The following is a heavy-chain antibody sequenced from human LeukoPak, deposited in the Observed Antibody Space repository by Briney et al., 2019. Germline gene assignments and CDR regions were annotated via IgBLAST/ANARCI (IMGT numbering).Heavy chain of an antibody. J-gene: IGHJ3*02. CDR3: ARARVDRVAFDI. CDR1: GYTFTGYY. Sequence: ASVKVSCKASGYTFTGYYMHWVRPAPGQGLEWMGWINPNSGGTNYAQKFQGRVTMTRDTSISTAYMELSRLRSDDTAVYYCARARVDRVAFDIWGQGTMVTVSS. V-gene: IGHV1-2*02. D-gene: IGHD3-10*01. CDR2: INPNSGGT.